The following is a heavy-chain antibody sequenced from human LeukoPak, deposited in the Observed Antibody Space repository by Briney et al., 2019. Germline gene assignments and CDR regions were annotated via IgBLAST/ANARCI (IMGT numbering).Heavy chain of an antibody. V-gene: IGHV3-23*01. J-gene: IGHJ4*02. CDR1: GFTFSSYA. CDR2: ISGSGGST. D-gene: IGHD2-2*01. CDR3: ARHRYSSTSY. Sequence: GGSLRLSCAASGFTFSSYAMSWVRQAPGKGLEWVSAISGSGGSTYYADSMKGRFTISRDNSKNTLYLQMNSLRAEDTAVYYCARHRYSSTSYWGQGTLVTVSS.